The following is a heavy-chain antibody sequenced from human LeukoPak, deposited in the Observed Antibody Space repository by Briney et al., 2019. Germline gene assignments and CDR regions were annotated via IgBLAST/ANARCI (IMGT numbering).Heavy chain of an antibody. CDR3: ARGRRREYQLLYNWFDP. Sequence: ASVKVSCKASGYTFTGYYIHWVRQAPGQGLEWMGWINPNSGVTNYAQKFQGRVTMTRDTSISTAYMEMSRLRSDDTAVYYCARGRRREYQLLYNWFDPWGQGTLVTVSS. CDR1: GYTFTGYY. D-gene: IGHD2-2*01. V-gene: IGHV1-2*02. CDR2: INPNSGVT. J-gene: IGHJ5*02.